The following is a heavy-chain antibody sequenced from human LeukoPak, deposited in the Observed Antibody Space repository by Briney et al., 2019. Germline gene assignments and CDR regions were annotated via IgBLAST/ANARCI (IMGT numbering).Heavy chain of an antibody. D-gene: IGHD2-15*01. CDR1: GGSISSSSYY. CDR3: ARQGVGDIVVVVAADNWFDP. J-gene: IGHJ5*02. CDR2: IYYSGST. Sequence: SETLSLTCTVSGGSISSSSYYWGWIRQPPGKGLEWIGSIYYSGSTYYNPSLKSRVTISVDTSKNQSSLKLSSVTAADTAVYYCARQGVGDIVVVVAADNWFDPWGQGTLVTVSS. V-gene: IGHV4-39*01.